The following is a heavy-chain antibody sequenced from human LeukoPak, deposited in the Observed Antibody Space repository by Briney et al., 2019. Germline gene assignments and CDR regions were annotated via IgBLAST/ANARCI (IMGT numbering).Heavy chain of an antibody. CDR3: ARDYRREYYYDSSGYYIS. CDR2: ISSSSSYI. V-gene: IGHV3-21*01. J-gene: IGHJ5*02. CDR1: GFTFSSYS. D-gene: IGHD3-22*01. Sequence: GGSLRLSGAASGFTFSSYSMNWVRQAPGKGLEWVSSISSSSSYIYYADSVKGRFTISRDNAKNSLYLQMNSLRAEDTAVYYCARDYRREYYYDSSGYYISWGQGTLVTVSS.